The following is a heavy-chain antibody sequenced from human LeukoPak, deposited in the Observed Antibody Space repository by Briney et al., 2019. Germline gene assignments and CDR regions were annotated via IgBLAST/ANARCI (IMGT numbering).Heavy chain of an antibody. CDR2: IYYSGST. J-gene: IGHJ4*02. V-gene: IGHV4-39*07. Sequence: SETLSLTCTVSGGSISSSSYYWGWIRQPPGKGLEWIGSIYYSGSTYYNPSLKSRITISVDTSKNQFSLKLSSVTAADTAVYYCARDSAAGIDYWGQGTLVTVSS. CDR1: GGSISSSSYY. CDR3: ARDSAAGIDY. D-gene: IGHD6-13*01.